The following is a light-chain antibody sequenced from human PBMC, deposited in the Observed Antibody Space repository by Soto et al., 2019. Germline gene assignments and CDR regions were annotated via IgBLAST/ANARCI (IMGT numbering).Light chain of an antibody. Sequence: QSALTQPASVSGSAGQSITISCTGTSSDVGSYNLVSWYQQHPGKAPKLRIYEGSKRPSGVSNRFSGSKSGITASLTISGLQAEDEADYYCCSYAGSSTWVFGGGTELTVL. CDR2: EGS. CDR3: CSYAGSSTWV. V-gene: IGLV2-23*01. J-gene: IGLJ3*02. CDR1: SSDVGSYNL.